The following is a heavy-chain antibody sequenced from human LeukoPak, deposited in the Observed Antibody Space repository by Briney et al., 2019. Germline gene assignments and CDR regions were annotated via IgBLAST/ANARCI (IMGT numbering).Heavy chain of an antibody. V-gene: IGHV3-7*03. Sequence: PGGSLGLSCAASGFTFSDYWMSWVRQAPGKGPEWVANIRQDGNEKYCVDSVKGRFTISRDNAKSSVYLQMNSLRVEDTAVYYCARDKMMGATFFDYWGQGILVTVSS. CDR2: IRQDGNEK. CDR1: GFTFSDYW. D-gene: IGHD1-26*01. CDR3: ARDKMMGATFFDY. J-gene: IGHJ4*02.